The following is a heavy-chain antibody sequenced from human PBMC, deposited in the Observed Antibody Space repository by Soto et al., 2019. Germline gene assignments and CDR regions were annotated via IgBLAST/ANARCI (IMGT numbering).Heavy chain of an antibody. CDR2: IYYSGST. Sequence: QVQLQESGPGLVKPSETLSLTCSVSVDSMRTYYWNWIRQPPGGGLEGIGHIYYSGSTNYNPSLQSRVTMSVDTSKNHFSLKLSSVTAADTAVYYCARAGTSTWYFDLWGRGTLVIVSS. CDR1: VDSMRTYY. J-gene: IGHJ2*01. CDR3: ARAGTSTWYFDL. D-gene: IGHD1-1*01. V-gene: IGHV4-59*01.